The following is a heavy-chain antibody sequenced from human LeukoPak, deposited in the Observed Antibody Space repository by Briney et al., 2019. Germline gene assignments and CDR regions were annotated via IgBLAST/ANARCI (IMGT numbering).Heavy chain of an antibody. CDR2: INPNSGGT. CDR1: GGTFSSYA. V-gene: IGHV1-2*06. J-gene: IGHJ4*02. CDR3: AREDYYDSSGYSLLFDY. D-gene: IGHD3-22*01. Sequence: GASVKVSCKASGGTFSSYAISWVRQAPGQGLEWMGRINPNSGGTNYAQKFQGRVTMTRDTSISTAYMELSRLRSDDTAVYYCAREDYYDSSGYSLLFDYWGQGTLVTVSS.